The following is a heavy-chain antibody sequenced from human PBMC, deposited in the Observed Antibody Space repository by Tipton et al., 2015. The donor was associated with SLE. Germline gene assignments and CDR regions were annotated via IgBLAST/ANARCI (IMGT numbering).Heavy chain of an antibody. J-gene: IGHJ4*02. D-gene: IGHD2-21*01. CDR1: GDYITSDIYY. CDR3: ARHVPSYCGGDCAHFDV. CDR2: IYHNGLT. Sequence: TLSLTCFVSGDYITSDIYYWGWIRQPPGKGLEWIGSIYHNGLTYYNPSLKSRVTLSIDTSKNHFSLRLTSVTAADTAIYFCARHVPSYCGGDCAHFDVWGQGTLVTVSS. V-gene: IGHV4-39*07.